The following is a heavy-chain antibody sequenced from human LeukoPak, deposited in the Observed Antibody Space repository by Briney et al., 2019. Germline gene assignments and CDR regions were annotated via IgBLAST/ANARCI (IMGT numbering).Heavy chain of an antibody. CDR3: ARVQREHYYDSSGYYADY. Sequence: ASVKVSCKVSGYSLTELSMHWVRQAPGKGLEWMGGFDPEDGKTIYAQKFQGRVTVTEDTFTDTAYMVLSSLRSEDTAVYYCARVQREHYYDSSGYYADYWGQGTLVTVSS. J-gene: IGHJ4*02. D-gene: IGHD3-22*01. CDR1: GYSLTELS. CDR2: FDPEDGKT. V-gene: IGHV1-24*01.